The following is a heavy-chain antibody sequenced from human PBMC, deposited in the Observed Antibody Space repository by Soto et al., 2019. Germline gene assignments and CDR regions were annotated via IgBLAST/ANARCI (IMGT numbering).Heavy chain of an antibody. D-gene: IGHD6-6*01. CDR3: ARERGYSSSSYYYYGMDV. Sequence: QVQLVQSGAEVKKPGSSVKVSCKASGGTFSSYAISWVRQAPGQGLEWMGGIIPIFGTANYAQKFQGRGTITADESTSTAYMELSSLRSEDTAVYYCARERGYSSSSYYYYGMDVWGQGTTVTVSS. J-gene: IGHJ6*02. CDR1: GGTFSSYA. CDR2: IIPIFGTA. V-gene: IGHV1-69*01.